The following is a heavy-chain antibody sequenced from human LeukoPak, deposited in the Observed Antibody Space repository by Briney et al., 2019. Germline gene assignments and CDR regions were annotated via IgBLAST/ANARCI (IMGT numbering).Heavy chain of an antibody. CDR3: AKELFTRPLDY. D-gene: IGHD1-14*01. J-gene: IGHJ4*02. Sequence: SGGSLRLSCAASGFTFSTYAMSWVRQAPGKRLEWVSAISGSGDNTYHADSVQGRFTISRDNSKNTLYLQMSGLRAEDTAVYYCAKELFTRPLDYWGQGTLVTVSS. CDR2: ISGSGDNT. CDR1: GFTFSTYA. V-gene: IGHV3-23*01.